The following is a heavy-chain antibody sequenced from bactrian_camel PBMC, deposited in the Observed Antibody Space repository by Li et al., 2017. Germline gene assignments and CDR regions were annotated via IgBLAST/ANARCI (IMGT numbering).Heavy chain of an antibody. Sequence: EVQLVESGGDLVRPGGSLRIACAASGFPFSTYGYDIHWVRQAPGKEREGVAAIYTGGGYSYYAESAKGRFTISKDNAKSTLYLEMKSLKPEDTAVYFCAAGGPVYGGTWDPQVDQGMDYRGKGTQVTVS. CDR1: GFPFSTYGYD. D-gene: IGHD6*01. V-gene: IGHV3S40*01. J-gene: IGHJ7*01. CDR2: IYTGGGYS.